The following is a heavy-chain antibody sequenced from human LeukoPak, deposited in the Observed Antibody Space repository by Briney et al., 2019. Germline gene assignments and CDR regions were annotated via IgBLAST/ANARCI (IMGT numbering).Heavy chain of an antibody. V-gene: IGHV3-74*01. J-gene: IGHJ6*02. D-gene: IGHD6-6*01. Sequence: GGSLRLSCAASGLTFSSHWMHWVRQAPGKGLVWVSRITNDGSSTTYADSVKGRFTISRDNAKNMLYLQVNSLRAEDTAVYYCAKDIAAQGYYYYGMDVWGQGTTVTASS. CDR1: GLTFSSHW. CDR2: ITNDGSST. CDR3: AKDIAAQGYYYYGMDV.